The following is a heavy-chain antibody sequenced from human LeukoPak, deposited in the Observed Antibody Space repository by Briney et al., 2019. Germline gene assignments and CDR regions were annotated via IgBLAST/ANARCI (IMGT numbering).Heavy chain of an antibody. D-gene: IGHD4-23*01. J-gene: IGHJ4*02. CDR3: ARDSYGGSQSFDY. V-gene: IGHV1-46*01. CDR1: GYTSTSYY. Sequence: ASVKVSCKPSGYTSTSYYMHWVRQAPGQGLEWMGIINPSGGSTSYAQKFQGRVTMTRDMSTSTVYMELSSLRSEDTAVYYCARDSYGGSQSFDYWGQGTLVTVSS. CDR2: INPSGGST.